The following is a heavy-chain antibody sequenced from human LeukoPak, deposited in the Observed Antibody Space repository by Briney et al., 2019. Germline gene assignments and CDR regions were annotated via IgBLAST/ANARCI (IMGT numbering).Heavy chain of an antibody. CDR2: TYYRSKWYN. Sequence: SQTLSLTCAISGDSVSSNSAAWNWIRQSPSRGLEWLGRTYYRSKWYNDYAVSVKSRITINPDTSKNQFSLQLNSVTPGDTAVYYCARGTSSPERDYYGMDVWGQGTTVTVSS. CDR3: ARGTSSPERDYYGMDV. D-gene: IGHD6-13*01. CDR1: GDSVSSNSAA. J-gene: IGHJ6*02. V-gene: IGHV6-1*01.